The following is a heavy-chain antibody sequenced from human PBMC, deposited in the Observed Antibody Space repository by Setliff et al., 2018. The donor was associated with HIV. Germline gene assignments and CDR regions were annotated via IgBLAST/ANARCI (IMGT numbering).Heavy chain of an antibody. CDR3: ARESQQYYDILTGFNYYYGMDV. V-gene: IGHV4-59*01. CDR2: IYYSGST. J-gene: IGHJ6*02. D-gene: IGHD3-9*01. Sequence: SETLSLPCNVSGGSISGYYWSWVRQPPGKGLEWIGYIYYSGSTNYNPSLRSRVTISVDTSKNQVSLRLTSVTSADTALYYCARESQQYYDILTGFNYYYGMDVWGRGITVTVSS. CDR1: GGSISGYY.